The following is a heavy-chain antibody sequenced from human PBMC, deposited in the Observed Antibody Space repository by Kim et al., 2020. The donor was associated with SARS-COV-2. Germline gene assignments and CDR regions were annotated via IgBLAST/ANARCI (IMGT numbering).Heavy chain of an antibody. Sequence: GGSLRLSCAVSGFTFSSYGMHWVRQAPGKGLEWVAVISYDGSNKYYADSVKGRLTISRDNSNNTLYLQMNSLRADDTAVYYCAPAYGSDKRGYIQHWGQGTLVTVSS. D-gene: IGHD3-10*01. J-gene: IGHJ1*01. CDR1: GFTFSSYG. CDR2: ISYDGSNK. V-gene: IGHV3-33*05. CDR3: APAYGSDKRGYIQH.